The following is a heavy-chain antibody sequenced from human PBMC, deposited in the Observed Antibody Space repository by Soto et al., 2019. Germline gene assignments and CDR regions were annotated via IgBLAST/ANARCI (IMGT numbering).Heavy chain of an antibody. CDR2: IIPIFGTA. CDR3: ARDRRGGNSCAFDI. D-gene: IGHD2-21*02. V-gene: IGHV1-69*06. J-gene: IGHJ3*02. CDR1: GGTFDSYA. Sequence: ASVKVSCKASGGTFDSYAISWVRQAPGQGLEWMGGIIPIFGTANYAQKFQGRVTITADKSTSTAYMELSSLRSEDTAVYYCARDRRGGNSCAFDIWGQGTMVTVSS.